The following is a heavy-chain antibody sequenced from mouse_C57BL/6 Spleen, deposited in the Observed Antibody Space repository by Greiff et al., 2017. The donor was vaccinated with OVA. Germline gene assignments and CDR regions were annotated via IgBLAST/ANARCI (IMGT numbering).Heavy chain of an antibody. CDR1: GFTFTDYY. J-gene: IGHJ2*02. Sequence: VQLKESGGGLVQPGGSLSLSCAASGFTFTDYYMSWVRQPPGKALEWLGFIRNKANGYTTEYSASVKGRFTISRDNSHSILYLPLNALLAADSATSYCSRSPSSCRLDSWGQGTSLTVSS. V-gene: IGHV7-3*01. CDR2: IRNKANGYTT. CDR3: SRSPSSCRLDS.